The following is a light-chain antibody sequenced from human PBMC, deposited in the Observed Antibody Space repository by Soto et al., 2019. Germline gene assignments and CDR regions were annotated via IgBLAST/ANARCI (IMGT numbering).Light chain of an antibody. CDR1: SGAIGGYNY. V-gene: IGLV2-14*01. J-gene: IGLJ2*01. CDR2: EVT. Sequence: QSALTQPASVSGSPGQSITISCTGTSGAIGGYNYVSWYQQHPGKAPKLLISEVTNRPSGVSNRFSGSKSGNTASLTISGLQAEDEADYYCSSYTTNITPVVFGGGTQLTVL. CDR3: SSYTTNITPVV.